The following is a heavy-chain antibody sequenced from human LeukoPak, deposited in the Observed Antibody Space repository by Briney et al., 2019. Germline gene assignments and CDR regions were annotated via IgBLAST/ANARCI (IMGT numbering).Heavy chain of an antibody. Sequence: PGGSLRLSCAASGFTFSDYYMSWIRQAPGKGLEWIGYIYHSGSTYYNPSLKSRVTISVDRSKNQFSLKLSSVTAADTAVYYCATYSSSWYYYFDYWGQGTLVTVSS. CDR1: GFTFSDYY. D-gene: IGHD6-13*01. J-gene: IGHJ4*02. V-gene: IGHV4-34*08. CDR3: ATYSSSWYYYFDY. CDR2: IYHSGST.